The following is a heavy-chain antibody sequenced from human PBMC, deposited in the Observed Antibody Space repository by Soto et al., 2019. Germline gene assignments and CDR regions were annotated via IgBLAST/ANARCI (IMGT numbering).Heavy chain of an antibody. CDR1: GGSISSSSYY. CDR3: SVTNYYYYYIDV. CDR2: IYYSGST. D-gene: IGHD4-4*01. V-gene: IGHV4-39*01. J-gene: IGHJ6*03. Sequence: SETLSLTCTVSGGSISSSSYYWGWIRQPPGKGLEWIGSIYYSGSTYYNPSLKSRVTISVDTSKNQFSLKLSSVTAADTAVYYCSVTNYYYYYIDVWGKGTTVTFSS.